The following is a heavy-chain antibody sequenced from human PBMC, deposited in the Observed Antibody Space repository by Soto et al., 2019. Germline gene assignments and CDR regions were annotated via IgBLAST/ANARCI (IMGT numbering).Heavy chain of an antibody. J-gene: IGHJ4*02. Sequence: EVQLLESGGGLVQPGGSMRLSCAASGFTFNSSAMSWVRQAPGRGLEWVSGIGASGGLTYYAVSVKGRFTISRDNSNNTLDLQMNSLRAEDTAVYFCAKDEGASGWGTFGYWGQGTLVTVSS. CDR2: IGASGGLT. V-gene: IGHV3-23*01. D-gene: IGHD3-10*01. CDR1: GFTFNSSA. CDR3: AKDEGASGWGTFGY.